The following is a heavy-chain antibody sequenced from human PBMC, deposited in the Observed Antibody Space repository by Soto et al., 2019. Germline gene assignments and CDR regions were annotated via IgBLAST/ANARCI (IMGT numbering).Heavy chain of an antibody. CDR1: GFTLSTYS. V-gene: IGHV3-48*02. CDR2: ISGSSNTI. D-gene: IGHD3-10*01. CDR3: ARGFDLSYGIDV. J-gene: IGHJ6*02. Sequence: EVQLVESGGGLIQRGGSLRLSCAASGFTLSTYSLNWVRQAPRKGLEWLSYISGSSNTIYYADSVKGRFTISRDNAKNSLYLQMTSLRDDDTAVYFCARGFDLSYGIDVWGQGTTVTVSS.